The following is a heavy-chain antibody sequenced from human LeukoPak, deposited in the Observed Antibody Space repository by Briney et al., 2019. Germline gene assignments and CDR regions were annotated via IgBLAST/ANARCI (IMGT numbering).Heavy chain of an antibody. Sequence: GGSLRLSCVGSGFAFHNYAMHWVRRPPGKGLEWVSAINWNSDSKAYADSVKGRFTISRDRARNSLYLQMDSLRPEDTALYYCAKDTGGNGAYFYTMDVWGQGTSVTGSS. CDR2: INWNSDSK. V-gene: IGHV3-9*01. CDR1: GFAFHNYA. CDR3: AKDTGGNGAYFYTMDV. D-gene: IGHD4-23*01. J-gene: IGHJ6*02.